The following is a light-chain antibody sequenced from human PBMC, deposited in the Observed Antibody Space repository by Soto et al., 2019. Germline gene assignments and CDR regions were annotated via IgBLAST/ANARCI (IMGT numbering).Light chain of an antibody. Sequence: QAVEAQEPSLTVFPGGPVTLTCASSTGAVTSDFHPNWLQQKPGQAHRALNYSTNNKHSWTPARFSGSLLGGKAALTVSGVRTEDEDEYFCLLYLGTAQRVFGTGPKVTVL. CDR2: STN. CDR3: LLYLGTAQRV. J-gene: IGLJ1*01. V-gene: IGLV7-43*01. CDR1: TGAVTSDFH.